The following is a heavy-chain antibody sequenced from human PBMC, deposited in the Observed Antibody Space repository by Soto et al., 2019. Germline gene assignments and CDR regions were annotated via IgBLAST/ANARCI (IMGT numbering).Heavy chain of an antibody. J-gene: IGHJ4*02. V-gene: IGHV1-46*03. CDR3: ARVSCSSTSCYVGYFDY. D-gene: IGHD2-2*01. CDR1: GYTFTSHY. CDR2: INPSGGST. Sequence: ASVKVSCKASGYTFTSHYMHWVRQAPGQGLEWMGIINPSGGSTSYTQKFQGRVTMTRDTSTSTVYMELSSLRSEDTAVYYCARVSCSSTSCYVGYFDYWGQGTLVTVSS.